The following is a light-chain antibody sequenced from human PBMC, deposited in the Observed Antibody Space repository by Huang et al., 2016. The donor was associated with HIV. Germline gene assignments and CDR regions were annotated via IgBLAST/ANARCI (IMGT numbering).Light chain of an antibody. J-gene: IGKJ2*01. CDR1: QSLLHSYGKTY. CDR2: EVA. CDR3: RHSTQHPYT. V-gene: IGKV2D-29*01. Sequence: DIVMTQTPLPLSVTPGQPASMSCNSSQSLLHSYGKTYLYGYLQKPGPPPQLLIYEVAHRYSVVQEWLSGSGSGTEFTVKISRVEAEDVGVYYCRHSTQHPYTGGEGTKLEI.